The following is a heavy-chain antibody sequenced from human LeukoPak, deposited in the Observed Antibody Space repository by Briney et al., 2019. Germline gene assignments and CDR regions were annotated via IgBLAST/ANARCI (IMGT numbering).Heavy chain of an antibody. CDR2: TRNKANSYTT. CDR3: ARSSDSSGHRAFDI. Sequence: PGGSLRLSSTDSVITFSVHYIYGVRDGPGKGLEWGWRTRNKANSYTTEYAPCVRGRFTLSRNDSKNSLCLQINSQKTEDTAVYYCARSSDSSGHRAFDIWGQRTMVTVSS. D-gene: IGHD3-22*01. CDR1: VITFSVHY. J-gene: IGHJ3*02. V-gene: IGHV3-72*01.